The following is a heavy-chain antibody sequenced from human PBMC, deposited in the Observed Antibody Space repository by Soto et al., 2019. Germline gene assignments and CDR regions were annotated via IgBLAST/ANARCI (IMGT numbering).Heavy chain of an antibody. CDR3: ATSRSWDYYYGMDV. CDR2: INHSGST. Sequence: PSETLSLTCAVYGGSFSGYYWSWIRQPPGKGLERIGEINHSGSTNYNPSLKSRVTISVDTSKNQFSLKLSSVTAADTAVYYCATSRSWDYYYGMDVWGQGTTVTVSS. D-gene: IGHD6-13*01. V-gene: IGHV4-34*01. CDR1: GGSFSGYY. J-gene: IGHJ6*02.